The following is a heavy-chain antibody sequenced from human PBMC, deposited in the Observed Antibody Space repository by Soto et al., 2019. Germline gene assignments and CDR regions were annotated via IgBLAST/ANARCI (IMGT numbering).Heavy chain of an antibody. CDR2: INPSGST. J-gene: IGHJ6*02. CDR1: GLSFVAYY. Sequence: SETLSLTCAVYGLSFVAYYWCWIGEAPGKGLEWIGEINPSGSTDYNPSLKSRVTISVDTSKNQFSLKLSSVTAADTAMYYCARRLYYDSSGFEGGGMDVWGQGTTVT. V-gene: IGHV4-34*01. D-gene: IGHD3-22*01. CDR3: ARRLYYDSSGFEGGGMDV.